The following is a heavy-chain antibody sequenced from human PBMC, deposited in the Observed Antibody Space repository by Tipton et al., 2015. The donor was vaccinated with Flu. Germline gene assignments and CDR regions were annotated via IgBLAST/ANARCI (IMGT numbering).Heavy chain of an antibody. D-gene: IGHD3-3*01. J-gene: IGHJ3*02. V-gene: IGHV3-30-3*01. CDR1: GFTFSSYA. CDR3: ARDPQGYDFWSGYYPNDAFDI. CDR2: ISYDGSNK. Sequence: SLRLSCAASGFTFSSYAMHWVRQAPGKGLEWVAVISYDGSNKYYADSVKGRFTISRDNSKNTLYLQMNSLRAEDTAVYYCARDPQGYDFWSGYYPNDAFDIWGQGTMVTVSS.